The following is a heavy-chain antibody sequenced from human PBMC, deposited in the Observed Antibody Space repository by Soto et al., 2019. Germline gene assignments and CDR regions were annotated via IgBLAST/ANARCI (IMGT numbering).Heavy chain of an antibody. CDR2: IIPIFGTA. V-gene: IGHV1-69*06. CDR1: GGTFSSYA. Sequence: QVQLVQSGAEVKKPGSSVKVSCKASGGTFSSYAISWVRQAPGQGLEWMGGIIPIFGTANYAQKFQGRVTITADKSTSTAYMELSSLRAEDTAVYYCAREWRNCSSTSCYGNWFDPWGQGTLVTVSS. D-gene: IGHD2-2*01. J-gene: IGHJ5*02. CDR3: AREWRNCSSTSCYGNWFDP.